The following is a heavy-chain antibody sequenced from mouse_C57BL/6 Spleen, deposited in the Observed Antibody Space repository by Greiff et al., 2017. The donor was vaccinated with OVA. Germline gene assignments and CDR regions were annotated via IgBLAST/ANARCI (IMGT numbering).Heavy chain of an antibody. D-gene: IGHD4-1*01. V-gene: IGHV1-39*01. CDR1: GYSFTDYN. CDR3: ARVWDRGAMDY. CDR2: INPNYGTT. J-gene: IGHJ4*01. Sequence: EMQLQQSGPELVKPGASVKISCKASGYSFTDYNMNWVKQSNGKSLEWIGVINPNYGTTSYNQKFTGKATLTVDQSSTTAYMRLHSLTSEDSAGYYCARVWDRGAMDYWGQGTSVTVSS.